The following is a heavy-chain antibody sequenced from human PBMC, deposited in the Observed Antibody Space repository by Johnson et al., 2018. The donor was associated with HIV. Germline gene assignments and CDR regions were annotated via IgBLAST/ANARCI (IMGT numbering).Heavy chain of an antibody. J-gene: IGHJ3*01. Sequence: QVQLVESGGGVVQPGGSLRLSCAASGFTFSSYGMHWVRQAPGKGLEWVALISYDGSNKYYADSVKGRFTTSRDNSKNTLSLQMDSLRPEDTAVYYCARDPAYSSTWEGAFDVWGQGTMVTVSS. CDR1: GFTFSSYG. CDR3: ARDPAYSSTWEGAFDV. V-gene: IGHV3-33*05. CDR2: ISYDGSNK. D-gene: IGHD6-19*01.